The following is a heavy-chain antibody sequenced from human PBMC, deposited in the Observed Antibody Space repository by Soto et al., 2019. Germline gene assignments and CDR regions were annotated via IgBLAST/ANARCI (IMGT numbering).Heavy chain of an antibody. D-gene: IGHD1-7*01. CDR1: GDSVSSNSAA. V-gene: IGHV6-1*01. J-gene: IGHJ6*03. CDR3: AGTTSHYWYYMDV. Sequence: PSQTLSLTCVISGDSVSSNSAAWNWIRQSPSRGLEWLGRTYYRTRWYHDYAVSVRSRITVNPDTSKNQFSLQLTSVTPEDTAVYSCAGTTSHYWYYMDVWGKGTAVTVSS. CDR2: TYYRTRWYH.